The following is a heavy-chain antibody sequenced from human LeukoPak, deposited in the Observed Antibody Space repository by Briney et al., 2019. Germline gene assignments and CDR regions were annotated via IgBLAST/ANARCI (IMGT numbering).Heavy chain of an antibody. D-gene: IGHD2/OR15-2a*01. CDR1: GFTFDDYG. V-gene: IGHV3-20*04. CDR3: ARGGPFSETSIDY. Sequence: GGSLRLSCAASGFTFDDYGMSWVRQAPGKGLEWISGINWNGGGTSYVDSVKGRFTISRDNAQNSLYLEMKSLRVDDTALYYCARGGPFSETSIDYWGQGTLVTVSS. J-gene: IGHJ4*02. CDR2: INWNGGGT.